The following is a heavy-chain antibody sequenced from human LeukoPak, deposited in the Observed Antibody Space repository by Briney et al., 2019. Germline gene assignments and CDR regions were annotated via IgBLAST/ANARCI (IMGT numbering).Heavy chain of an antibody. J-gene: IGHJ5*02. CDR1: GFTFSTYW. CDR2: INSDWSST. Sequence: PGGPLRLSCAVSGFTFSTYWMHWVRQVPGKGLVWVSRINSDWSSTTYADSVKGRFTISRDNAKNSLYLQMNSLRAEDTAVYYCARSPNCGGDCSWGQGTLVTVSS. D-gene: IGHD2-21*02. V-gene: IGHV3-74*03. CDR3: ARSPNCGGDCS.